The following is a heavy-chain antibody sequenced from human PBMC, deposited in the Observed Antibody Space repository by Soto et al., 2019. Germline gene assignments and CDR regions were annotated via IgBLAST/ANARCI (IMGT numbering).Heavy chain of an antibody. CDR2: MNPNSGNT. CDR1: GYTFXSYD. Sequence: QVQLVQSGAEVKKPGASVXVSCKASGYTFXSYDINWVRQATGQGLEWMGWMNPNSGNTGYAQKFQGRVTMTRNTSISTAYMELSSLRSEDTAVYYCARVIGSGSYYWSADDYWGQGTLVTVSS. V-gene: IGHV1-8*01. J-gene: IGHJ4*02. D-gene: IGHD3-10*01. CDR3: ARVIGSGSYYWSADDY.